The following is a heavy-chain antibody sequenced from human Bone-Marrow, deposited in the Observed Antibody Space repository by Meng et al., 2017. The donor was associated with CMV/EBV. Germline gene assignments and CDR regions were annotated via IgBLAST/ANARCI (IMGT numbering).Heavy chain of an antibody. D-gene: IGHD2-2*01. CDR2: IIPIFGTA. CDR3: ASANYCSSTSCDNS. J-gene: IGHJ4*02. Sequence: SVKVSCKTSRNTFTSYYIHWVRQAPGQGLEWMGGIIPIFGTANYAQKFQGRVTITTDESTSTAYMELSSLRSEDTAVYYCASANYCSSTSCDNSWGQGTLVTVSS. CDR1: RNTFTSYY. V-gene: IGHV1-69*05.